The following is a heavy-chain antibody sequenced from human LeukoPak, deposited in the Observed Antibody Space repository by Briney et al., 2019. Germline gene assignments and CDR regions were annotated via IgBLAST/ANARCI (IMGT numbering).Heavy chain of an antibody. D-gene: IGHD4-23*01. J-gene: IGHJ4*02. CDR1: GFTFSDYA. Sequence: GGSLRLSCAASGFTFSDYAITWVRQAPGKGLEWVSAISGSGGTTYYADSVKGRFTISRDNSKNTLYLQMNSLRAEDTAIYFCAKRWQGNSRALDYWGEGTLVTAS. CDR2: ISGSGGTT. V-gene: IGHV3-23*01. CDR3: AKRWQGNSRALDY.